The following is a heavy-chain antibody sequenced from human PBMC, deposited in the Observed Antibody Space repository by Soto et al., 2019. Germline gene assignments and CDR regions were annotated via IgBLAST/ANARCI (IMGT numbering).Heavy chain of an antibody. D-gene: IGHD3-10*01. CDR2: IYSTGTT. CDR3: AKDGRGSGSHYNSFGY. Sequence: EVQLVESGGGLIQPGESLKLSCAASGFTVGNHYMSWVRQAPGKGLEWVSLIYSTGTTKYADSVKGRFTVSRDNAKNTLYLQMNSLRAEDTAVYYCAKDGRGSGSHYNSFGYWGQGTLVTVSS. V-gene: IGHV3-53*01. CDR1: GFTVGNHY. J-gene: IGHJ4*02.